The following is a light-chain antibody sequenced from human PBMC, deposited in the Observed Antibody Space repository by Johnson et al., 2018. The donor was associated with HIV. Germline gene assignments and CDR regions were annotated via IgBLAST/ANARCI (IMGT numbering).Light chain of an antibody. V-gene: IGLV1-51*02. CDR1: SSNIGNNY. CDR2: ENN. CDR3: GTWDGSLRGGF. J-gene: IGLJ1*01. Sequence: QSVLTQPPSVSAAPGQKVTISCSGSSSNIGNNYVSWYQQLPGTAPKLLIYENNKRPSGIPDRFSGSKSGTSATLGITGLQTGDEADYYCGTWDGSLRGGFIETGTKVTVL.